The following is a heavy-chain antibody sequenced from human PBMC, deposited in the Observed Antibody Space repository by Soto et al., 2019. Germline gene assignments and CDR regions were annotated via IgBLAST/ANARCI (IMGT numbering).Heavy chain of an antibody. D-gene: IGHD6-13*01. V-gene: IGHV3-53*01. CDR2: IYSGGST. CDR3: ARDKRSSWSNYYYYYGMDV. J-gene: IGHJ6*02. Sequence: GGSLRLSCAASGFTVSSNYMSWVRQAPGKGLEWVSVIYSGGSTHYADSVKGRFTISRDNSKNTLYLQMNSLRAEDTAVYYCARDKRSSWSNYYYYYGMDVWGQGTTVTVSS. CDR1: GFTVSSNY.